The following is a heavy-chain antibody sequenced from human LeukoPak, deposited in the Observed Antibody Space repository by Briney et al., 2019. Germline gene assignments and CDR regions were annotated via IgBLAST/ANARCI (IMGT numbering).Heavy chain of an antibody. CDR1: GGSISSSSYY. CDR2: VDWDDDK. V-gene: IGHV2-70*11. Sequence: TLSLTCTVSGGSISSSSYYWGWIRQPPGKALEWLARVDWDDDKYYSTSLKTRLTISKDTSKNQVVLTMTNMDPVDTATYYRARTTVTYYYFDSWGQEPRVTVPS. CDR3: ARTTVTYYYFDS. J-gene: IGHJ4*02. D-gene: IGHD4-17*01.